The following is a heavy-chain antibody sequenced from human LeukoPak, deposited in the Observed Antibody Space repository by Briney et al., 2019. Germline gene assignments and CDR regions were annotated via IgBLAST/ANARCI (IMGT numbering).Heavy chain of an antibody. CDR2: ISYDGSNE. V-gene: IGHV3-30*18. Sequence: GRSLRLSCAASGFPFSSYGMHWVRQAPGKGLEWVAVISYDGSNEYYADSVKGRFTISRDNSKNTLYLQMNSLRTEDTAIYYCAKEDVVVITIRYFQHWGQGTLVTVSS. CDR3: AKEDVVVITIRYFQH. CDR1: GFPFSSYG. J-gene: IGHJ1*01. D-gene: IGHD3-22*01.